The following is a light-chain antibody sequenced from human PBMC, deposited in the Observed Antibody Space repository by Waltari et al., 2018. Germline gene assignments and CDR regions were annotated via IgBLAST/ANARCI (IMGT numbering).Light chain of an antibody. V-gene: IGKV1-5*03. CDR1: QSIPRW. J-gene: IGKJ3*01. Sequence: DIQMSQSPSTLSASVGDRVTLTCRASQSIPRWLAWYQQKPGKAPKLLIYKASILESGVPSRFSGGGSGTEFPLTISRLEPDDFATYYCQHYDSYSATFGRGTKIEIK. CDR3: QHYDSYSAT. CDR2: KAS.